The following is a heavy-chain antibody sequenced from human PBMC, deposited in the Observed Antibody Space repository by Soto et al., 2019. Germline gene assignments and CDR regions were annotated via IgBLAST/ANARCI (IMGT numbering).Heavy chain of an antibody. CDR3: ATRIVFPYAFDI. CDR1: GYTLTELS. D-gene: IGHD3-16*02. CDR2: FDPEDGET. Sequence: ASVKVSCKVSGYTLTELSMHWVRQAPGKGLEWMGGFDPEDGETIYAQKFQGRVTMTEDTSTDTAYMELSSLRSEDTAVYYCATRIVFPYAFDIWGQGTMVTVSS. J-gene: IGHJ3*02. V-gene: IGHV1-24*01.